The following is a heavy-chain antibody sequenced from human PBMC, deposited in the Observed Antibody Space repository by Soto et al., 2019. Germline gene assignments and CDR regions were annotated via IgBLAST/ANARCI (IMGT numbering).Heavy chain of an antibody. D-gene: IGHD1-1*01. CDR3: ARSTGTYFDY. J-gene: IGHJ4*02. CDR1: GYIFTSYY. CDR2: INPTGDTT. V-gene: IGHV1-46*01. Sequence: ASVKVSCKASGYIFTSYYMHWVRQAPGQGLEWMGTINPTGDTTSYAQKFQGRVTMTRDTSTSTVYMELSGLRSEDTALYYCARSTGTYFDYWGQATLVTVS.